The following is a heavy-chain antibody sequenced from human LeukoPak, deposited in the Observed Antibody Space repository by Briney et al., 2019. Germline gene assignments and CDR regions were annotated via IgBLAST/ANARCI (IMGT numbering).Heavy chain of an antibody. J-gene: IGHJ4*02. CDR1: GGSFSGYY. Sequence: SETLSLTCAVYGGSFSGYYWSWIRQPPGKGLEWIGEINHSGSTNYNPSLKSRVTISVDSSKNQFSLKLTSVTAADTAVYYCARQGFVVVTAIRIFDYWGQGTLVTVSS. D-gene: IGHD2-21*02. CDR3: ARQGFVVVTAIRIFDY. CDR2: INHSGST. V-gene: IGHV4-34*01.